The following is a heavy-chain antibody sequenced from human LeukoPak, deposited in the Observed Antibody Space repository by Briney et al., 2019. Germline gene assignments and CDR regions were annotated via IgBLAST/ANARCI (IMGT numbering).Heavy chain of an antibody. Sequence: SETLSLTCAVYGGSFSGYYWSWIRQPPGKGLEWIGEINHSGSTNYNPSLKSRVTISVDTSKNQFSLKLSSVTAADTAVYYCARDRADYDFWSGYYYYYYYMDVWGKGTTVTVSS. CDR2: INHSGST. CDR1: GGSFSGYY. CDR3: ARDRADYDFWSGYYYYYYYMDV. D-gene: IGHD3-3*01. V-gene: IGHV4-34*01. J-gene: IGHJ6*03.